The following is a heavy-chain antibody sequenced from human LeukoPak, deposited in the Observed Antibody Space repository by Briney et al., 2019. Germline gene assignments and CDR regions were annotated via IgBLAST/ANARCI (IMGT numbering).Heavy chain of an antibody. D-gene: IGHD3-9*01. V-gene: IGHV4-34*01. CDR3: ARDYDVLTAYPPTQLFDP. CDR2: INHSGST. CDR1: GGSFSGYY. J-gene: IGHJ5*02. Sequence: PSETLSLTCAVYGGSFSGYYWSWIRQPPGKGLEWIGEINHSGSTNYNPSLKSRVTISVDTSKNQFSLKLSSVTAADTAVYYCARDYDVLTAYPPTQLFDPWGQGTLVTVSS.